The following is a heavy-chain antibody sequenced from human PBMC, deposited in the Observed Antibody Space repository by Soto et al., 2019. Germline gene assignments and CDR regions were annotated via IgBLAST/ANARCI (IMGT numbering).Heavy chain of an antibody. CDR3: ARENYYDTGDFAY. CDR2: ISYDGSNK. CDR1: GFTFSSYA. J-gene: IGHJ4*02. D-gene: IGHD3-22*01. V-gene: IGHV3-30-3*01. Sequence: QVQLVESGGGVVQPGRSLRLSCEASGFTFSSYAMHWVREAPGKGLEWVAVISYDGSNKYYADSVKGRFTSSRDNSKNTLYVQMNSLRAEDTAVYYCARENYYDTGDFAYWGQGTLVTVSS.